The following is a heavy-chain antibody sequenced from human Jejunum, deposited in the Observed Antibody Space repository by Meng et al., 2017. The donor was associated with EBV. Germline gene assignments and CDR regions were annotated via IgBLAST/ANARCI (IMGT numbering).Heavy chain of an antibody. J-gene: IGHJ4*02. CDR2: IYYSGST. CDR3: AGLRYSGYDRAFDY. CDR1: GGSVNSGNVY. Sequence: QLQRQESGPGLVKPSETLSLTCTVSGGSVNSGNVYWSWIRQSPGKGLEWIGYIYYSGSTNYIPSLKSRVTISLDTSKNQFSLKLSSVTAADTAVYYCAGLRYSGYDRAFDYWGQGALVTVSS. V-gene: IGHV4-61*01. D-gene: IGHD5-12*01.